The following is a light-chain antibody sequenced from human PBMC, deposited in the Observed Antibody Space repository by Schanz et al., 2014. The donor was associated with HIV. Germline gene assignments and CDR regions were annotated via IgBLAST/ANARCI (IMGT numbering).Light chain of an antibody. J-gene: IGKJ5*01. CDR3: QQYNNWPSA. CDR2: DAS. V-gene: IGKV3D-15*01. CDR1: QSLGIY. Sequence: ERVMTQSPATLSLSPGERATLSCRASQSLGIYLAWYQQKPGQAPRLLIYDASNRATGIPARFSGSGSGTEFTLTISSLQSEDFAVYYCQQYNNWPSAFGQGTRLEIK.